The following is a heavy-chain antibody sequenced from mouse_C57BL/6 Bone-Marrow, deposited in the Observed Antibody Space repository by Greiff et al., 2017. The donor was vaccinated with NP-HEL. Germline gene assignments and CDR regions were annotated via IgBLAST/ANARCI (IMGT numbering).Heavy chain of an antibody. V-gene: IGHV15-2*01. J-gene: IGHJ2*01. CDR3: ARRGYYNHFDY. CDR1: DSEVFPIAY. Sequence: QVQLKESGSELRSPGSSVKLSCKDFDSEVFPIAYMSWVRQKPGHGFEWIGGILPSIGRTIYGEKFEDKATLDADTLSNTAYLELNSLTSEDSAIYYCARRGYYNHFDYWGQGTTLTVSS. CDR2: ILPSIGRT. D-gene: IGHD2-12*01.